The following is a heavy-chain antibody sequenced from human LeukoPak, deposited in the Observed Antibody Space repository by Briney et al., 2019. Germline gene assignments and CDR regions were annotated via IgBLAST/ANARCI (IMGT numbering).Heavy chain of an antibody. CDR3: AGEWSGYSEGYWFDP. V-gene: IGHV4-61*08. Sequence: SETLSLTCTVSGGSISSGGYYWSWIRQPPGKGLEWIGYIYYSGSTNYNPSLKSRVTISVDTSKNQFSLKLSSVTAADTAVYYCAGEWSGYSEGYWFDPWGQGTLVTVSS. J-gene: IGHJ5*02. D-gene: IGHD3-3*01. CDR1: GGSISSGGYY. CDR2: IYYSGST.